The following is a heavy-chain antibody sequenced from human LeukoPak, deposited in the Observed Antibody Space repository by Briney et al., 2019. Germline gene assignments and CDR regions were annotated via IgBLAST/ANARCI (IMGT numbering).Heavy chain of an antibody. J-gene: IGHJ6*03. V-gene: IGHV3-21*01. D-gene: IGHD5-18*01. CDR3: ARDTARGPLVFMDV. CDR2: ISSTCTYI. CDR1: GFIINNYW. Sequence: GGSLRLSCVASGFIINNYWMNWVRQAPGKGLEWVSSISSTCTYIYYADSLKGRFTISRDNAKNSLYLQMNSLRAEDTAVYYCARDTARGPLVFMDVWGKGNTVTVSS.